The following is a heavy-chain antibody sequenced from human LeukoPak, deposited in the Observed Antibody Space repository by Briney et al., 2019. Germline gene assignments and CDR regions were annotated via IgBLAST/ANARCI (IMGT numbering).Heavy chain of an antibody. Sequence: AGGSLRLSCAASGFTVSTYGMHWVRQAPGKGLEWVALISYDGSYKYFADSVKGRFTISRDKSKNTLYLQMNSLRAEDTAVYYCAKDFRSTGSYYGFDYWGQGTLVTVSS. CDR1: GFTVSTYG. CDR3: AKDFRSTGSYYGFDY. V-gene: IGHV3-30*18. J-gene: IGHJ4*02. CDR2: ISYDGSYK. D-gene: IGHD1-26*01.